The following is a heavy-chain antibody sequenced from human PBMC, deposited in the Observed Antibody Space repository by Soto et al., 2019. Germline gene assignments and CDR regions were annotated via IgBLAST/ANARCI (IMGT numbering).Heavy chain of an antibody. CDR3: ARVRVVTTVTTFDY. V-gene: IGHV4-30-4*01. Sequence: PSETLSLTCTVSGGSISSGDYYWSWIRQPPGKGLEWIGYIYYSGSTYYNPSLKSRVTISVDTSKNQFSLKLSSVTAAGTAVYYCARVRVVTTVTTFDYWGQGTLVTVSS. CDR2: IYYSGST. J-gene: IGHJ4*02. D-gene: IGHD4-17*01. CDR1: GGSISSGDYY.